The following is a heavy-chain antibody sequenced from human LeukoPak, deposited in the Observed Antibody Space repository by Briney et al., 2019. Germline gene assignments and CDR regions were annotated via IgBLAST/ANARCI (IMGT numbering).Heavy chain of an antibody. CDR1: GYSITNAYY. V-gene: IGHV4-38-2*02. Sequence: SETLSLTCSVSGYSITNAYYWGWIRQPPGKGLEWIGSIFHLGNTHYNPSLTSRVTISVDASNNHFSLRLTSVTAADTAVYYCARTTEGGYTYDYFYYYYMDVWGKGTSVTISS. D-gene: IGHD5-18*01. J-gene: IGHJ6*03. CDR3: ARTTEGGYTYDYFYYYYMDV. CDR2: IFHLGNT.